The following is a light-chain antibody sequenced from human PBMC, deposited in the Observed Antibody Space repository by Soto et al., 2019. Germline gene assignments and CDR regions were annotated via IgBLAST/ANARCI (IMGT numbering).Light chain of an antibody. CDR2: AAS. Sequence: DIQMTHSASTRSSSFGDTVTVTFRASQGIRSYLAWYQQKPGKAPKLLISAASTLQSAVPSRFSGSGSGTEFTLTISSLQPEDVATYYCQKYNSAPRTFGQGTKVDIK. V-gene: IGKV1-9*01. CDR3: QKYNSAPRT. J-gene: IGKJ1*01. CDR1: QGIRSY.